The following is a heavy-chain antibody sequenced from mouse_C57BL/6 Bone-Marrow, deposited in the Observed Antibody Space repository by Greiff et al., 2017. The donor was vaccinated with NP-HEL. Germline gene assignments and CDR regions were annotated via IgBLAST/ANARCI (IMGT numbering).Heavy chain of an antibody. CDR2: IYPGGGYT. Sequence: QVQLKESGAELVRPGTSVKMSCKASGYTFTNYWIGWAKQRPGHGLEWIGDIYPGGGYTNYNEKFKGKATLTAEKSSSTAYMQFSSLTSEDSAIYYCARWVYYGSSYWYFDVWGTGTTVTVSS. CDR1: GYTFTNYW. CDR3: ARWVYYGSSYWYFDV. J-gene: IGHJ1*03. D-gene: IGHD1-1*01. V-gene: IGHV1-63*01.